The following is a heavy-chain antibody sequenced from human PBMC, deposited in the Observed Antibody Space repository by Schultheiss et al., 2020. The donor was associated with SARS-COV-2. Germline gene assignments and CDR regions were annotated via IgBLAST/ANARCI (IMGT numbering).Heavy chain of an antibody. J-gene: IGHJ6*02. CDR3: ARMVDTAMVLSPYSVGPYYYGMDV. V-gene: IGHV2-70*11. CDR2: IDWDDDK. CDR1: GFSLSTSGVG. Sequence: SGPTLVKPTQTLTLTCTFSGFSLSTSGVGVGWIRQPPGKALEWLARIDWDDDKYYSTSLKTRLTISKDTSKNQVVLTMTNMDPVDTATYYCARMVDTAMVLSPYSVGPYYYGMDVWGQGTTVTVSS. D-gene: IGHD5-18*01.